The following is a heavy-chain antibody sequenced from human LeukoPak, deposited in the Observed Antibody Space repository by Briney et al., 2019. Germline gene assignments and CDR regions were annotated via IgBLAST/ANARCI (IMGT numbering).Heavy chain of an antibody. CDR2: ISSSSSTI. Sequence: PGGSLRLSCAASGFTFSSYSMNWVRQAPGKGLEWVSYISSSSSTIYYADSVKGRFTISRDNAKNSLYLQVNSLRAEDTAVYYCARETAAGTTSFDYWGQGTLVTVSS. J-gene: IGHJ4*02. CDR3: ARETAAGTTSFDY. CDR1: GFTFSSYS. D-gene: IGHD6-13*01. V-gene: IGHV3-48*01.